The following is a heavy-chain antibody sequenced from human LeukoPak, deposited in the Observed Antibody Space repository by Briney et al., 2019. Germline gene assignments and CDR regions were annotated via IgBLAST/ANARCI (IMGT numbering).Heavy chain of an antibody. J-gene: IGHJ4*02. D-gene: IGHD2-21*02. CDR3: ARDPRVVVTAERGGPYYFDY. Sequence: ASVKVSCKASGYTFTNYGISWVRQAPGQRLEWMGWISAYNGNTNYAQKFQGRVTMATDTSTSTAYMELRSLRYDDTAMYYCARDPRVVVTAERGGPYYFDYWGQGTLVTVSS. CDR2: ISAYNGNT. CDR1: GYTFTNYG. V-gene: IGHV1-18*01.